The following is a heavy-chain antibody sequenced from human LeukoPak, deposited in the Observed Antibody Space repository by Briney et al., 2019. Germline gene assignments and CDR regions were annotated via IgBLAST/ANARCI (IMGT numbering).Heavy chain of an antibody. Sequence: ASLKVSCKATGYTFTGNYMHWSRQSPGQALDWMRRINPNSRAPHYAQNFHARVTMTSHTSISTAYMELSRLRPDDTPVYYCARSPFRTGWYTGDYWGQGTLVTLPS. CDR2: INPNSRAP. V-gene: IGHV1-2*06. CDR1: GYTFTGNY. J-gene: IGHJ4*02. D-gene: IGHD6-19*01. CDR3: ARSPFRTGWYTGDY.